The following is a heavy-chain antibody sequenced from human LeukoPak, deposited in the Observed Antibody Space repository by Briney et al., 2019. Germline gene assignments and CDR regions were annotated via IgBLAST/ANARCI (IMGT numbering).Heavy chain of an antibody. D-gene: IGHD3-22*01. V-gene: IGHV4-38-2*02. J-gene: IGHJ5*02. CDR2: IYLNGST. CDR1: GYSIRSGYY. CDR3: TRDGPRSSGYPDT. Sequence: SETLSLTCIVSGYSIRSGYYWGWIRQPPGKGLEWIGSIYLNGSTYYNPSLKSRVTISVDTSKNQFSLRLNSVTAADTAVYYCTRDGPRSSGYPDTWGQGTLVTVSS.